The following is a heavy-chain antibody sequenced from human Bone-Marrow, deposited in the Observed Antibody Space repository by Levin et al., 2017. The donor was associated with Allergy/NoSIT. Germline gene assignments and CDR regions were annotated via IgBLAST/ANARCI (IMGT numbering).Heavy chain of an antibody. V-gene: IGHV1-2*02. CDR1: GYTFTGYY. CDR2: INPNSGGT. Sequence: ASVKVSCKASGYTFTGYYMHWVRQAPGQGLEWMGWINPNSGGTNYAQKFQGRVTMTRDTSISTAYMELSRLRSDDTAVYYCARDHPLNCSSTSCPIYYYYGMDVWGQGTTVTVSS. CDR3: ARDHPLNCSSTSCPIYYYYGMDV. D-gene: IGHD2-2*01. J-gene: IGHJ6*02.